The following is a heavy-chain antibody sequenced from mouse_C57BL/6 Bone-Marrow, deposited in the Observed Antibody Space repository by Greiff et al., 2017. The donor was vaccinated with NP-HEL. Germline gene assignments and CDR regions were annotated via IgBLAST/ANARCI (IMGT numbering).Heavy chain of an antibody. V-gene: IGHV5-6*01. J-gene: IGHJ4*01. CDR1: GFTFSSYG. D-gene: IGHD2-4*01. CDR3: ARQGLYYDYAMDY. Sequence: EVQRVESGGDLVKPGGSLKLSCAASGFTFSSYGMSWVRQTPDKRLEWVATISSGGSYTYYPDSVKGRFTISRDNAKNTLYLQMSSLKSEDTAMYYCARQGLYYDYAMDYWGQGTSVTVSS. CDR2: ISSGGSYT.